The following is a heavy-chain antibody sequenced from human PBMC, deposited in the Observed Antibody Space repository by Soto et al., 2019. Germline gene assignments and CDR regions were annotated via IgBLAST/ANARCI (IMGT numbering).Heavy chain of an antibody. V-gene: IGHV4-39*01. D-gene: IGHD6-13*01. CDR3: ARAGVWAAAGIIDY. Sequence: SETQSLTCTVSGSSISSSSCYWGWIRQPPGKGLEWIGSIYYSGSTYYNPSLKSRVTISVDTSKNQFSLKLSSVTAADTAVYYCARAGVWAAAGIIDYWGPGTLVTVS. CDR2: IYYSGST. CDR1: GSSISSSSCY. J-gene: IGHJ4*02.